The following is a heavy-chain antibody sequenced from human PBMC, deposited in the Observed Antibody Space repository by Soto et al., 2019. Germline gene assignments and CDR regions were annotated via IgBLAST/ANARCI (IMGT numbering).Heavy chain of an antibody. CDR3: AKFEGHPLEYWYLDF. CDR2: IYSGGTT. D-gene: IGHD1-1*01. J-gene: IGHJ2*01. CDR1: GFTVSSNY. Sequence: GSLRLSCAASGFTVSSNYMSWVRQAPGKGLEWVSVIYSGGTTYYADSVKGRFTISRDNSKNTLYPQMNSLRAEDTAVYYCAKFEGHPLEYWYLDFWGRGTLVTVSS. V-gene: IGHV3-66*01.